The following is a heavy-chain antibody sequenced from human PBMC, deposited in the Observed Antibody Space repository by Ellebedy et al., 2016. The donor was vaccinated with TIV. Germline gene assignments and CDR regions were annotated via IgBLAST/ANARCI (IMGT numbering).Heavy chain of an antibody. V-gene: IGHV3-23*01. CDR1: GFTFNNYA. CDR2: ISGSGGST. Sequence: GESLKISXAASGFTFNNYAMSWVRQAPGKGLEWVSAISGSGGSTYYADSVKGRFTISRDNSKNTLYLQMNSLRAEDTAVYYCAKDQEYSSRSFDYWGQGTLVTVSS. D-gene: IGHD6-19*01. CDR3: AKDQEYSSRSFDY. J-gene: IGHJ4*02.